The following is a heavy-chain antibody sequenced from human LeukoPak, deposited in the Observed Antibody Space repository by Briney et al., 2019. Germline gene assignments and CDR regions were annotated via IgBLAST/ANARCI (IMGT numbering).Heavy chain of an antibody. CDR1: GYSFSDYY. CDR3: ARDYYYDSSGHDY. CDR2: INPNGGGT. V-gene: IGHV1-2*02. Sequence: ASVKVSCKASGYSFSDYYLHWVRQAPGQGLEWMGWINPNGGGTNYAQKFQGRVTMTRDTSISTAYMELSRLRSDDTAVYYCARDYYYDSSGHDYWGQGTLVTVSS. D-gene: IGHD3-22*01. J-gene: IGHJ4*02.